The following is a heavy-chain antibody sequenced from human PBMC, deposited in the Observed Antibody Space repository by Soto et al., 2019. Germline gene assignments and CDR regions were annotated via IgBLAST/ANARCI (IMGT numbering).Heavy chain of an antibody. Sequence: PGVSLRLSCEASGFTFENHVFALFLHAPGKVLEWVLSISGSGNSKYYAESVKGRFSTSRDNSGQTLHLQMTSLTVDDTAIYFCAKVLRREYSDSLTDAFDFWGQGAMVTVSS. CDR2: ISGSGNSK. V-gene: IGHV3-23*01. CDR1: GFTFENHV. J-gene: IGHJ3*01. D-gene: IGHD4-17*01. CDR3: AKVLRREYSDSLTDAFDF.